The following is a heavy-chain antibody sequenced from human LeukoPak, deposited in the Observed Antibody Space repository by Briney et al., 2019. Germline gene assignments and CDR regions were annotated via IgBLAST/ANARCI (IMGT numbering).Heavy chain of an antibody. Sequence: PSETLSLTCAVYGGSFSGYYWSWIRQPPGKGLEWIGEINHSGSTNYNPSLKSRVTISVDTSKNQFSLKLSSVTAADTAVYYCARGRYYGSGSYGLYYYYGVDVWGQGTTVTVSS. CDR1: GGSFSGYY. J-gene: IGHJ6*02. D-gene: IGHD3-10*01. CDR2: INHSGST. CDR3: ARGRYYGSGSYGLYYYYGVDV. V-gene: IGHV4-34*01.